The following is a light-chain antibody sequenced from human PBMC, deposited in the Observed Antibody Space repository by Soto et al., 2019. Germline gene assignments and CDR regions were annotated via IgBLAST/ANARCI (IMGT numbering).Light chain of an antibody. Sequence: DIVLTQSPGTLSLSPGERATLSCRDSQIISSTYLGWYQQKPGQAPRLLIYGASSRATGSPDRFSGSGSGTVFTLTISRLEPEDFAVYYCQHYGTSLYTFGQGTKLEIK. V-gene: IGKV3-20*01. CDR2: GAS. CDR1: QIISSTY. CDR3: QHYGTSLYT. J-gene: IGKJ2*01.